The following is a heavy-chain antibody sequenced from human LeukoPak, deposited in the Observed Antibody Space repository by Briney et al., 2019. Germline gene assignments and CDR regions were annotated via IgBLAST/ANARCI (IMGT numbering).Heavy chain of an antibody. Sequence: GGSLRLSCAASGFTFSSYWMYWVRRAPGKGLVWVSHINSDGSSTSYADSVKGRFTISRDNAKNTLYLQMNSLRAEDTAVYYCARAPVATWFDPWGQGTLVTVFS. CDR3: ARAPVATWFDP. CDR2: INSDGSST. J-gene: IGHJ5*02. D-gene: IGHD2-2*01. CDR1: GFTFSSYW. V-gene: IGHV3-74*01.